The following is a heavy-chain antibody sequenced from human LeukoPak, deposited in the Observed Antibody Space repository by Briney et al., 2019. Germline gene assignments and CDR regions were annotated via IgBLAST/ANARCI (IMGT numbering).Heavy chain of an antibody. CDR3: VRRGSKTYDFDY. J-gene: IGHJ4*02. Sequence: PGGSLRLSCTASGFTFRNYAMNWVRQAPGKGLEWVSSISAGGDNTYDADSVKGRFTISRDNSKETLDLQMNSLRAEDTALYYCVRRGSKTYDFDYWGQGTLVIVSP. CDR1: GFTFRNYA. V-gene: IGHV3-23*01. CDR2: ISAGGDNT. D-gene: IGHD3-16*01.